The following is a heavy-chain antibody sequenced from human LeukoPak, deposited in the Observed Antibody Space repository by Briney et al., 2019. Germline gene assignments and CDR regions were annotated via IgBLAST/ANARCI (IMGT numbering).Heavy chain of an antibody. V-gene: IGHV3-30*18. CDR3: AKLVEYSSSSSY. Sequence: HPGGSLRLSCAASGFTFSSYGMHWVRQAPGKGLEWVAVISYDGSNKYYADSVKGRFTISRDNSKNTLYLQMNSLRAEDTAVYYCAKLVEYSSSSSYWGQGTLVTVSS. CDR2: ISYDGSNK. CDR1: GFTFSSYG. D-gene: IGHD6-6*01. J-gene: IGHJ4*02.